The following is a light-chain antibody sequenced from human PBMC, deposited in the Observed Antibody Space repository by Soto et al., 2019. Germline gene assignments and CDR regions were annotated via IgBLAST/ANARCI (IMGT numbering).Light chain of an antibody. J-gene: IGKJ1*01. CDR3: QQRTNWWT. CDR1: QSVSSY. V-gene: IGKV3-11*01. CDR2: DAS. Sequence: EIVLTQSPATLSLSPGERATLSCRASQSVSSYLAWYQQKPGQAPRLLIHDASNRATGIPARFSGSGSGTDFTLTISSLEPEDFAVYCCQQRTNWWTFGQGTKVEI.